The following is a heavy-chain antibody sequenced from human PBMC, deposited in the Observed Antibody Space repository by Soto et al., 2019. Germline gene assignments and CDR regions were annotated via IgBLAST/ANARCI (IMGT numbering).Heavy chain of an antibody. D-gene: IGHD3-10*01. CDR2: VSIGGST. CDR3: AKRRGAGGHFDY. Sequence: DVQLLESGGDLVQPEGSLRLSCAASGFTFSSYAMGWVRQGPGKGLEWVAVVSIGGSTHYADSVRARFTISRDNSKNTLSLQMNSLTAEDTAVYFCAKRRGAGGHFDYWGQGALVTVSS. J-gene: IGHJ4*02. V-gene: IGHV3-23*01. CDR1: GFTFSSYA.